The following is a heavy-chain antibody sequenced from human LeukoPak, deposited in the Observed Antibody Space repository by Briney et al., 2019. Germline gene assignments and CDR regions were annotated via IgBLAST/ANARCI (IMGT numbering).Heavy chain of an antibody. V-gene: IGHV3-7*04. J-gene: IGHJ4*02. CDR3: ARVSEYSSILSPFDY. CDR2: IREDGSEE. D-gene: IGHD6-6*01. Sequence: GGSLRLSCAASGFTFSDYWMTWVRQARGKGREWVANIREDGSEEHYVDSVKGRFTISRDNAKNSLYLQMNSQRVEDTAVYYCARVSEYSSILSPFDYWGQGTLVSVSS. CDR1: GFTFSDYW.